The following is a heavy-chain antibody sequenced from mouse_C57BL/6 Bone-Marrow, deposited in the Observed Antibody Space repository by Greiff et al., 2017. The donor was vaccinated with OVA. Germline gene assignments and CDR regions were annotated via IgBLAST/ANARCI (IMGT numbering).Heavy chain of an antibody. V-gene: IGHV14-4*01. CDR1: GFNIKDDY. CDR3: TPLWLRRGGY. J-gene: IGHJ2*01. D-gene: IGHD2-2*01. Sequence: EVMLVESVAELVRPGASVTLSCTASGFNIKDDYMHSVKLRPEQGPEWIGWIGPEYVATEYASNFPGEATITADTSSNTAYLQLSSLTSEDTAVYYCTPLWLRRGGYWGKGTTLKVSS. CDR2: IGPEYVAT.